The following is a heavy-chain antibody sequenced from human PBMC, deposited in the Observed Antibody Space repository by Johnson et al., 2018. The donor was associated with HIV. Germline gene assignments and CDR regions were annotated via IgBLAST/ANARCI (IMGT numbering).Heavy chain of an antibody. J-gene: IGHJ3*02. CDR2: IWYDGSNK. CDR3: ARGGKRVMAAFDI. V-gene: IGHV3-30*04. D-gene: IGHD3-16*01. Sequence: QMMLVESGGGVVQPGRSLRLSCAASGFTFSNYAMHWVRQAPGKGLEWVAVIWYDGSNKYYADSVKGRFTISRDNSKNSLYLQMNSLRAEDTAVYYCARGGKRVMAAFDIWGQGTMVTVSS. CDR1: GFTFSNYA.